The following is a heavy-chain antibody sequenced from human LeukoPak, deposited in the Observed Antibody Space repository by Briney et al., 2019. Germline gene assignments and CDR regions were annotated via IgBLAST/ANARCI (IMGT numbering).Heavy chain of an antibody. J-gene: IGHJ6*02. V-gene: IGHV4-59*08. CDR1: GGSISSYY. Sequence: SETLSLTCTVSGGSISSYYWSWIRQPPGKGLEWIGYIYYSGSTNYNPSLKSRVTISVDTSKNQFSLKLSSVTAADTAVYYCARQRLVTTSYYYYGMDVWGQGTTVTVSS. D-gene: IGHD3-22*01. CDR3: ARQRLVTTSYYYYGMDV. CDR2: IYYSGST.